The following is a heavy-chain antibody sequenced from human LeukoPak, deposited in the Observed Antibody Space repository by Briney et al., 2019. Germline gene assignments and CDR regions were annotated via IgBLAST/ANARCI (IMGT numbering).Heavy chain of an antibody. Sequence: SETLSLTCEVSGGSVTSTNWWTWFRQPPGNGLEWIGEVHLDGRTNYNPYLKSRLVMSADLPENHISLKLTSVTAADTAVYYCAREGGFYRPLDYSGQGTLVTVSS. V-gene: IGHV4-4*02. CDR3: AREGGFYRPLDY. CDR1: GGSVTSTNW. J-gene: IGHJ4*02. CDR2: VHLDGRT. D-gene: IGHD6-25*01.